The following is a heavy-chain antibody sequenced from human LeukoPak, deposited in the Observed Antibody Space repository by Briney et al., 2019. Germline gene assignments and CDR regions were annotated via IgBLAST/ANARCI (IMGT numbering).Heavy chain of an antibody. D-gene: IGHD1-1*01. CDR2: INPNSGDT. V-gene: IGHV1-2*02. J-gene: IGHJ4*02. Sequence: ASVKVSCKASEYTFSVYHIHWVRQAPGQGLEWMGWINPNSGDTDYAQKFRGRVTMTRDASITTAYLELSSLRSDDTAVYYCVRSGYNWGFDYWGQGTLVTVSS. CDR1: EYTFSVYH. CDR3: VRSGYNWGFDY.